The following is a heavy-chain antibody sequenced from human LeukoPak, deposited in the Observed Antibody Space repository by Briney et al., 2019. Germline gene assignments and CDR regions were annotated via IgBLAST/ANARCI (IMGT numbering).Heavy chain of an antibody. D-gene: IGHD4/OR15-4a*01. CDR2: IYPGDSDT. Sequence: GESLKISCKASGYSFPNSWIGWVRQMPGKGLEWMGIIYPGDSDTRYSPSFQGQVTISADKSINTAYLQWSSLKASDTAIYYCARFYCAKGDYWGQGALVTVSS. J-gene: IGHJ4*02. CDR1: GYSFPNSW. V-gene: IGHV5-51*01. CDR3: ARFYCAKGDY.